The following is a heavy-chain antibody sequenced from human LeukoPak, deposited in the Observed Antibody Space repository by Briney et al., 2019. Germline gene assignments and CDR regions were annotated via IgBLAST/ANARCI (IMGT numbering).Heavy chain of an antibody. Sequence: PSQTLSLTCTVSGDSISSGGYYWGWIRQPPGKGLERIGSVYYSGSIHYNPSLKSRVTISADTSKNQISLKLSSVTAADTAMYYCARLRGYSYAGDYWGQGSLVTVSS. CDR3: ARLRGYSYAGDY. D-gene: IGHD5-18*01. V-gene: IGHV4-39*07. CDR2: VYYSGSI. J-gene: IGHJ4*02. CDR1: GDSISSGGYY.